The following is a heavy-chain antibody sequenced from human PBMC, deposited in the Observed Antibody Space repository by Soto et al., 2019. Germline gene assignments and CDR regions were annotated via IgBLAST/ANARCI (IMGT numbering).Heavy chain of an antibody. J-gene: IGHJ4*01. V-gene: IGHV3-74*01. CDR1: GFTFSNYW. Sequence: EVHLVESGGGLVQPGGSLRLSCAASGFTFSNYWMHWVRQAPGKGLVWVSRIRGDGSMTNYADSVKGRFTISRDNTKNTLHVQMNSLRAEDKAVYYCVKEGLAADFDSWGQGTLVTVSS. CDR2: IRGDGSMT. CDR3: VKEGLAADFDS. D-gene: IGHD6-13*01.